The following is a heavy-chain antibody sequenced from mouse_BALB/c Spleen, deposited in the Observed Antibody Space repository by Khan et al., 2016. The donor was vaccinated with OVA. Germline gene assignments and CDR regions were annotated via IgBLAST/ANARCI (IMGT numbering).Heavy chain of an antibody. J-gene: IGHJ3*01. CDR3: ARGFYGNPFAY. Sequence: EVELVESGGGLVKPGGSLKLSCAASGFTFSDYYMYWVCQTPEKSLEWVATISDGGSYTYYPDRVKGRFTISRDDAKNNLYLERNSLKSEDTAMYYCARGFYGNPFAYWGQGTLVTVSA. CDR2: ISDGGSYT. CDR1: GFTFSDYY. V-gene: IGHV5-4*02. D-gene: IGHD2-1*01.